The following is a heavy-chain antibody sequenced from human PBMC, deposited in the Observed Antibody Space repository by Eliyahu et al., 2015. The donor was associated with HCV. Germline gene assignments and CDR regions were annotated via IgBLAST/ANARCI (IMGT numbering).Heavy chain of an antibody. J-gene: IGHJ4*02. CDR1: GYTFTSYA. CDR2: INAGNGNT. CDR3: AKELGWEWQRGFDY. V-gene: IGHV1-3*01. Sequence: QVQLVQSGAEVKKPGASVKVSCKASGYTFTSYAMHWVRQAPGQRLEWMGWINAGNGNTKYSQKFQGRVTITRDTSASTAYMELSSLRSEDTAVYYCAKELGWEWQRGFDYWGQGTLVTVSS. D-gene: IGHD1-26*01.